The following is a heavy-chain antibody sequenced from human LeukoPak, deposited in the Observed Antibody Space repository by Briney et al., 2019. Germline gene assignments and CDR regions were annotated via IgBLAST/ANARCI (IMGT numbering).Heavy chain of an antibody. CDR1: GFTFSTYW. CDR3: ARDMGFNAFDI. V-gene: IGHV3-7*01. J-gene: IGHJ3*02. CDR2: IKYDGSEK. Sequence: PGGSLRLSCAASGFTFSTYWMSWVRQAPGKGLEWVANIKYDGSEKFYVDSVKGRFTISRDNAKNSLYLQMNSLRAEDTAVYYCARDMGFNAFDIWGQGQWSPSLQ. D-gene: IGHD1-26*01.